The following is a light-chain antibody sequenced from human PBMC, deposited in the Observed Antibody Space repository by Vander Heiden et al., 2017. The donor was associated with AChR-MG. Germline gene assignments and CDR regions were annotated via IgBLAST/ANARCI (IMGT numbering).Light chain of an antibody. CDR1: QSVSSSY. V-gene: IGKV3-20*01. CDR2: GAS. CDR3: QQYGGAPVA. Sequence: EVVLTHSPGTLSLSPGERASLSCTASQSVSSSYLAWYQQKPGQPPRLLMYGASTRATGIPDRFSGSGSGTDFTLTISRLEPEDFAVYYCQQYGGAPVAFGGGTKVEI. J-gene: IGKJ4*01.